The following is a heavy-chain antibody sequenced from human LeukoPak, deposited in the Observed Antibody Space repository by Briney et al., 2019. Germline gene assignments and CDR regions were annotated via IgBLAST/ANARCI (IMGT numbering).Heavy chain of an antibody. CDR2: INPNSGGT. J-gene: IGHJ3*02. CDR3: ARIRDGYNDAYDI. Sequence: ASVKVSCKASGYTFTGYYMHWVRQAPGQGLEWMEWINPNSGGTNYAQNFQGRVTLTRDTSTSTVYMELSSLRSEDTAIYYCARIRDGYNDAYDIWGQGTVVTVPS. CDR1: GYTFTGYY. D-gene: IGHD5-24*01. V-gene: IGHV1-2*02.